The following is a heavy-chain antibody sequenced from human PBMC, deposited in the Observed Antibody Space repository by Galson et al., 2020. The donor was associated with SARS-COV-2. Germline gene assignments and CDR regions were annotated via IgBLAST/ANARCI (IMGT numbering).Heavy chain of an antibody. J-gene: IGHJ6*02. D-gene: IGHD5-18*01. CDR3: ARDEGIRGYNYGRLYYGLDV. V-gene: IGHV3-21*01. CDR2: ISTSSSYT. CDR1: GFPFSTYS. Sequence: NSGGSLRLSCAASGFPFSTYSMNWVSLAPGKGLEWVSSISTSSSYTYYADSVKGRFSISRDNPRNSLYLQMNSLRAEDTAVYYCARDEGIRGYNYGRLYYGLDVWGQGTTVTVSS.